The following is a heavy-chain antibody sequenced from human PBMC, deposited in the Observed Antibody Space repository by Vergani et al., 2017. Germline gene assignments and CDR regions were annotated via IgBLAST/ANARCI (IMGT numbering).Heavy chain of an antibody. D-gene: IGHD3/OR15-3a*01. CDR2: IYYSGST. Sequence: QVQLQESGPGLVKPSQTLSLTCTVSGGSISSGGYYWSWIRQHPGKGLEWIGYIYYSGSTYYNPSLKSRVTISVDTSKNHFSLKLSSVTAADTAVYYCASVDLHPYYYYYYTDVWGKGTTVTVSS. CDR3: ASVDLHPYYYYYYTDV. CDR1: GGSISSGGYY. J-gene: IGHJ6*03. V-gene: IGHV4-31*03.